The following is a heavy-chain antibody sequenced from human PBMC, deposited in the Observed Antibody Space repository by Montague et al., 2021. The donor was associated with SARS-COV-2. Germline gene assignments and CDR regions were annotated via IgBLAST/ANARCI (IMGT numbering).Heavy chain of an antibody. V-gene: IGHV4-59*08. J-gene: IGHJ5*01. CDR2: LYYSGST. CDR3: EGHPFKSPWDPRPFDS. Sequence: SETLSLTCSVSGGSISTYYWTWVRQPPGTGLEWLAYLYYSGSTNSXPSLKSRVTISVDTSKNELSLKLSSVTAADTAVYVCEGHPFKSPWDPRPFDSWGQGALVTVSS. D-gene: IGHD1-26*01. CDR1: GGSISTYY.